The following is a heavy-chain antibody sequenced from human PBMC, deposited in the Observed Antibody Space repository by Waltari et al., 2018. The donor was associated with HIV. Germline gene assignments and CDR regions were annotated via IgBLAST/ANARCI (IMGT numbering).Heavy chain of an antibody. V-gene: IGHV7-4-1*02. CDR2: INTNTGNP. Sequence: VPLLQAGSGLKKPGASVKVCCKASGYTFTRFDMDWVRQAPGQGLEWMGWINTNTGNPTYAQGFTGRFVFSLDTSVSTAYLQISSLKAEDTAVYYCARDGCGGGNCNPDYWGQGTLVTVSS. CDR1: GYTFTRFD. J-gene: IGHJ4*02. D-gene: IGHD2-15*01. CDR3: ARDGCGGGNCNPDY.